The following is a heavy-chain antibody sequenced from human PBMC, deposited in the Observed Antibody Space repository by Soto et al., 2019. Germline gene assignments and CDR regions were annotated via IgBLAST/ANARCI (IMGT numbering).Heavy chain of an antibody. Sequence: VQLVESGGGLVKPGGSLRLSCAASGFTFNTYDMNWVRQAPGKGLEWVSSITTSSAYIYYADSLKGRITISRDNAKNSLFLQMNSLRAKDTAVYYCVRSGTARLLRHSWFDTWGQGTLVTVSS. J-gene: IGHJ5*02. CDR1: GFTFNTYD. D-gene: IGHD2-21*01. CDR2: ITTSSAYI. CDR3: VRSGTARLLRHSWFDT. V-gene: IGHV3-21*01.